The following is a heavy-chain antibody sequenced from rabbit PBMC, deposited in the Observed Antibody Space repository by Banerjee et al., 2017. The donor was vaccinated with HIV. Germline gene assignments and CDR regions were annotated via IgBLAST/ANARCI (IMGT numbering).Heavy chain of an antibody. CDR1: GFSFSSSYY. J-gene: IGHJ4*01. CDR2: IYAGSSGST. Sequence: QEQLVESGGGLVQPEGSLTLTCTASGFSFSSSYYMCWVRQAPGKGLEWIACIYAGSSGSTYYASWAKGRFTISKTSSTTVTLQMTSLTAADTATYFCARDFSGYSAFNLWGPGTLVTVS. V-gene: IGHV1S45*01. CDR3: ARDFSGYSAFNL. D-gene: IGHD7-1*01.